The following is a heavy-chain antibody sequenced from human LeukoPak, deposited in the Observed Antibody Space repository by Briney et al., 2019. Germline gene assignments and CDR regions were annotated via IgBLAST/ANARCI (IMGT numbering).Heavy chain of an antibody. J-gene: IGHJ3*02. Sequence: GGSLRLSCAASGFTFSDHYMDWVRQAPGKGLEWVGRTRNKANSYITEYAASVEGRFTISRDNSKNSLYLQMNSLKTEDTAVYFCAKVGSGRTIDAFDIWAQGTMATVSS. V-gene: IGHV3-72*01. CDR3: AKVGSGRTIDAFDI. CDR2: TRNKANSYIT. D-gene: IGHD6-19*01. CDR1: GFTFSDHY.